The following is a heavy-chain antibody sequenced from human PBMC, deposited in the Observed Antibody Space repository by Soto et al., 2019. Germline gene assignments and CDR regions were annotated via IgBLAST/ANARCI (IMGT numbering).Heavy chain of an antibody. Sequence: QVQLVESGGGVGQPGRSLRLSCAASGLTFSTYALHWVRQAPGRGLEWVAVISYDENTNYYADSVTGRFTISRDNSTNTPYKPMTSLRTQGASVDYCESLPPRRFGGLHVSGQGTKLAVAS. J-gene: IGHJ6*02. CDR2: ISYDENTN. D-gene: IGHD3-10*01. V-gene: IGHV3-30-3*02. CDR1: GLTFSTYA. CDR3: ESLPPRRFGGLHV.